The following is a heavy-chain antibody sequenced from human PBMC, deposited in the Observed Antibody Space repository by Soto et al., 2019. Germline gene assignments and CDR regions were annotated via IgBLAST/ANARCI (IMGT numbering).Heavy chain of an antibody. Sequence: QVQLVESGGGVVQPGRSLRLSCAASGFTFSSYAMHWVRQAPGKGLEWVAVISYDGSNKYYADSVKGRFTISRDNSKNTLYLQMNSLRAEDTAVYYCASGYCSSTSCYADYYYYGMDVWCQGTTVTVSS. CDR2: ISYDGSNK. D-gene: IGHD2-2*01. CDR3: ASGYCSSTSCYADYYYYGMDV. CDR1: GFTFSSYA. J-gene: IGHJ6*02. V-gene: IGHV3-30-3*01.